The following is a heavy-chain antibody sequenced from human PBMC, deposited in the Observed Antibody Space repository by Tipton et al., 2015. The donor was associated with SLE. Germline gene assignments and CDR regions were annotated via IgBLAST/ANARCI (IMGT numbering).Heavy chain of an antibody. Sequence: GSLRLSCAASGFSFSDYWMTWVRQAPGKGLEWVASIKKDGSEKYYVDSVKGRFTISRDNAKNSLYVQMNSLRAEDTAVYYCAKSGGYSSGWYDYWGQGTLVTVSS. V-gene: IGHV3-7*01. J-gene: IGHJ4*02. CDR2: IKKDGSEK. CDR1: GFSFSDYW. D-gene: IGHD6-19*01. CDR3: AKSGGYSSGWYDY.